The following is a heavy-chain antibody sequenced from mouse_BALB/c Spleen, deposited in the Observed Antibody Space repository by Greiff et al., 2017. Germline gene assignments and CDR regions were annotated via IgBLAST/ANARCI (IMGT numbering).Heavy chain of an antibody. J-gene: IGHJ3*01. CDR1: GYTFTSYW. D-gene: IGHD2-1*01. Sequence: QVQLQQPGAELVKPGASVKLSCKASGYTFTSYWMHWVKQRPGQGLEWIGEINPSNGRTNYNEKFKSKATLTVDKSSSTAYMQLSSLTSEDSAVYYCARDGGNYGFAYWGQGTLVTVSA. CDR2: INPSNGRT. V-gene: IGHV1S81*02. CDR3: ARDGGNYGFAY.